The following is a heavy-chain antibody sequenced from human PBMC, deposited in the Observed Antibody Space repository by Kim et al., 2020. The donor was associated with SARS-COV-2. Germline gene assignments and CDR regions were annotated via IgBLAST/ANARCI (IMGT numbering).Heavy chain of an antibody. V-gene: IGHV3-30*04. Sequence: GGSLRLSCAASGFTFSSYTMHWVRQAPGKGLEWVAVFLHDGSSKYYADSVKGRFTISRDNSKNTLYLQMNSLRAEDTAVYYCAREGDYGGLSVGRAFDIWGQGTMVPVAS. CDR1: GFTFSSYT. CDR2: FLHDGSSK. CDR3: AREGDYGGLSVGRAFDI. D-gene: IGHD4-17*01. J-gene: IGHJ3*02.